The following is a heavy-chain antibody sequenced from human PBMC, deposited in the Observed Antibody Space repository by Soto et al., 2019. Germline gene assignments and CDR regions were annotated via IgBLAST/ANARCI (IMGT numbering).Heavy chain of an antibody. D-gene: IGHD6-19*01. Sequence: GGSLRLSCAASGFTFSSYAMSWVRQAPGKGLEWVSAISGSGGSTYYADSVKGRFTISRDNSKNTLYLQMNSLRAEDTAVYYCAKIIAVAGNAEYFQNWGQGTLVTVSS. V-gene: IGHV3-23*01. CDR3: AKIIAVAGNAEYFQN. CDR1: GFTFSSYA. J-gene: IGHJ1*01. CDR2: ISGSGGST.